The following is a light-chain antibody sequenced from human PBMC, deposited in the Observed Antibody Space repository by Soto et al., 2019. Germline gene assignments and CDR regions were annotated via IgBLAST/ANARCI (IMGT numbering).Light chain of an antibody. Sequence: SALTQPASVSGSAGQSITISCSGTMRDVGAYNLVSWYQQHPGTAPKLIIYEVRNRPSGISSRFSGSRSGNTASLTISGLQSEDEGDYYCSAYTAISTLVFGGGTKVTVL. CDR1: MRDVGAYNL. CDR2: EVR. V-gene: IGLV2-14*01. CDR3: SAYTAISTLV. J-gene: IGLJ3*02.